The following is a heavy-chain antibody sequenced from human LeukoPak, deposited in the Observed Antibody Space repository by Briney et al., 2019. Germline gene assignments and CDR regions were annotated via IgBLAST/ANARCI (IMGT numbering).Heavy chain of an antibody. D-gene: IGHD2-15*01. CDR1: GFTFSDYY. J-gene: IGHJ4*01. CDR3: ARGQSGSSYSGLGD. V-gene: IGHV3-11*01. Sequence: PGGSLRLSCAASGFTFSDYYMSWIRQAPEKGLEWVSHIGSSGSGTTIYYADSVKGRFTISRDNAKNSLYLQLNSLRAEDTAVYYCARGQSGSSYSGLGDWGQGTLVTVSS. CDR2: IGSSGSGTTI.